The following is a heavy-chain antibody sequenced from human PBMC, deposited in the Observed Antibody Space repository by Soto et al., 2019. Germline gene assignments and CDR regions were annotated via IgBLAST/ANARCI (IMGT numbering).Heavy chain of an antibody. Sequence: GGSLRLSCAASGCTFSGYGMSWVRQAPGKGLEWVSYIGSSSSSMYYAESVKGRFTSSRDNAKNSLYLQMNILMDDDTAVYDCPREQIYYDTVAVSAIWGKGTMVTVSS. D-gene: IGHD3-22*01. CDR2: IGSSSSSM. V-gene: IGHV3-48*02. CDR1: GCTFSGYG. CDR3: PREQIYYDTVAVSAI. J-gene: IGHJ3*02.